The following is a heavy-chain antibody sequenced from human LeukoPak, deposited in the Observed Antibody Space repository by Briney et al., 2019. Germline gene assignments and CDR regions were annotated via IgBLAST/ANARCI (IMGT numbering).Heavy chain of an antibody. CDR2: ISGSGGST. V-gene: IGHV3-23*01. CDR3: AKDRGRYYDSSGYFPPPGTFDY. Sequence: PGGSLRLSCAASGFTFSSYAMSWVRQAPGKGLEWVSAISGSGGSTYYADSVKGRFTISRDNSKNTLYLQMNSLRAEDTAVYYCAKDRGRYYDSSGYFPPPGTFDYWGQGTLVTVSS. J-gene: IGHJ4*02. D-gene: IGHD3-22*01. CDR1: GFTFSSYA.